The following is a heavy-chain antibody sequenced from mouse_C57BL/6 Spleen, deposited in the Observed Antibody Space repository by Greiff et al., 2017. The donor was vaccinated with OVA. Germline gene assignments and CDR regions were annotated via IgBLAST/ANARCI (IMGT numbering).Heavy chain of an antibody. CDR3: ARGTIFDV. D-gene: IGHD1-1*02. Sequence: VQLQQSGPGLVQPSQSLSITCTFSGFSLTSSVVHCVRQSPGKGLEWLGVIWSGGSTDYNAAFISRLSISKDNSKSQVFFKMNSLQADDTAIYYCARGTIFDVWGTGTTVTVSS. V-gene: IGHV2-2*01. CDR1: GFSLTSSV. CDR2: IWSGGST. J-gene: IGHJ1*03.